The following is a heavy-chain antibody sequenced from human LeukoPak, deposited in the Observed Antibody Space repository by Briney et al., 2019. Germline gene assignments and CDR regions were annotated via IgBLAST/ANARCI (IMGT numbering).Heavy chain of an antibody. CDR1: GFTFSYNW. V-gene: IGHV3-74*01. Sequence: GGSLRLSCAASGFTFSYNWMHWVRQAPGKGLVWVSRISSDGRTTHYADSVKGRFTISRDSAKNTLFLQMNDLRAEDTAVYYCAKDDRYSGYAGYFDYWGQGTLVTVSS. J-gene: IGHJ4*02. CDR2: ISSDGRTT. D-gene: IGHD5-12*01. CDR3: AKDDRYSGYAGYFDY.